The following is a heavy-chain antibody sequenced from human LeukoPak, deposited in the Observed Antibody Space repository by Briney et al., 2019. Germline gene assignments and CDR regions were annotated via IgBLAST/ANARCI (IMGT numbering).Heavy chain of an antibody. V-gene: IGHV4-39*01. CDR1: GGSISSSSYY. CDR3: ARRTYYYGSGSYYRHEVDY. CDR2: IYYSGST. Sequence: SETLSLTCTVSGGSISSSSYYRGWIRQPPGKGLEWIGSIYYSGSTYYNPSLKSRVTISVDTSKNQFSLKLSSVTAADTAVYYCARRTYYYGSGSYYRHEVDYWGQGTLVTVSS. J-gene: IGHJ4*02. D-gene: IGHD3-10*01.